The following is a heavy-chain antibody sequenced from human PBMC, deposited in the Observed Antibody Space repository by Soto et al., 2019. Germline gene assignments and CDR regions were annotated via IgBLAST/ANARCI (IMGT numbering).Heavy chain of an antibody. D-gene: IGHD1-20*01. Sequence: APVKVPCKDSGYTFTSCAMRSVRHAPGQRQEWIGWINAGNGNTKYSQKFQGRVTITRDTCASTAYMELSSLRSEDTAVYYCARSRLSYWSAGISGSVGYWGQGTLVTSP. V-gene: IGHV1-3*01. CDR2: INAGNGNT. J-gene: IGHJ4*02. CDR1: GYTFTSCA. CDR3: ARSRLSYWSAGISGSVGY.